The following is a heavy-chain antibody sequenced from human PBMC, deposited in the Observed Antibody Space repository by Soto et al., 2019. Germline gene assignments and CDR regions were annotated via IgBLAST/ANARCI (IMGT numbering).Heavy chain of an antibody. CDR3: ARDGYYGDPRWYFDY. D-gene: IGHD4-17*01. CDR1: GGSISSGDYY. V-gene: IGHV4-30-4*01. CDR2: IYYSGST. Sequence: SETLSLTCTVSGGSISSGDYYWSWIRQPPGKGLEWIGYIYYSGSTYYNPSLKSRVTISVDTSKNQFSLKLSSVTAADTAVYYCARDGYYGDPRWYFDYWGQGTLVTVSS. J-gene: IGHJ4*02.